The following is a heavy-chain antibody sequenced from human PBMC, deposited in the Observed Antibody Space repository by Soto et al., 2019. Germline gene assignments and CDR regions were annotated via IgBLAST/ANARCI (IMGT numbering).Heavy chain of an antibody. D-gene: IGHD2-21*01. CDR3: ARGTYCGSNCFFAREY. CDR2: INPMSRTA. CDR1: GDTSTTYV. Sequence: VQLVQSGAEVRKPGSSVKVSCKASGDTSTTYVISWVRQAPGQGLEWMGGINPMSRTAKYPEKYNGRVTITADEATRTAYLDLTSLRFEDTAVYFCARGTYCGSNCFFAREYWGQGTLVTVSS. J-gene: IGHJ4*02. V-gene: IGHV1-69*01.